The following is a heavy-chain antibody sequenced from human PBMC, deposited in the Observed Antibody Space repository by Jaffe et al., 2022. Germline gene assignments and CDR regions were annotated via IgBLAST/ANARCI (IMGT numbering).Heavy chain of an antibody. CDR1: GYSINSGYY. D-gene: IGHD6-19*01. CDR3: ARLGGYGGGWSLTY. J-gene: IGHJ4*02. CDR2: IYHAGNT. Sequence: QVQLQESGPGLVKPSETLSLTCSVSGYSINSGYYWGWIRQPPGKGLEWIGNIYHAGNTYYNSSLRSRVTISIDTSKNQFSLKLSSVTAADTAVFYCARLGGYGGGWSLTYWGQGILVTVSS. V-gene: IGHV4-38-2*01.